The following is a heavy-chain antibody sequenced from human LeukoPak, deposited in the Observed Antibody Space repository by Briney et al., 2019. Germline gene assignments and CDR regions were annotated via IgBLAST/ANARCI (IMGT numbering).Heavy chain of an antibody. Sequence: GGSLRLSCAASGFTFSSYAMSWVRQAPGKGLEWVSAISGSGGSAYYADSVKGRFTISRDNSKNTLYLQMNSLRAEDTAVYYCAKDLEDYYGSGSSLGYWGQGTLVTVSS. J-gene: IGHJ4*02. CDR3: AKDLEDYYGSGSSLGY. D-gene: IGHD3-10*01. CDR2: ISGSGGSA. CDR1: GFTFSSYA. V-gene: IGHV3-23*01.